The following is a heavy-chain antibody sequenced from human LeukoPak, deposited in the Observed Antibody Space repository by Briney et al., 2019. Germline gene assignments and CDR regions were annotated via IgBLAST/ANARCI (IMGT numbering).Heavy chain of an antibody. CDR3: ASEWRQLWNDAFNI. CDR2: IHSGDST. Sequence: AGGSLRLSCTASGFIASNNFMSWVRRAPGKGLEWVSIIHSGDSTYYADSVKGRFTISRDNSKNTLYLQTNSLGVEDTAIYYCASEWRQLWNDAFNIWGQGTMVTVSS. CDR1: GFIASNNF. J-gene: IGHJ3*02. V-gene: IGHV3-66*01. D-gene: IGHD5-18*01.